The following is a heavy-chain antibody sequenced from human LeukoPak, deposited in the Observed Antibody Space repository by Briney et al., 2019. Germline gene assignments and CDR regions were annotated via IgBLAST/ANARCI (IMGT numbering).Heavy chain of an antibody. CDR2: ISGSGGST. D-gene: IGHD6-13*01. Sequence: PGGSLRLSCAASGFTFSSYAMSWVRQAPGKGLEWVSAISGSGGSTYYADSVKGRFTISRDNSKNTLYLQMNSLRAEDTAVYYCAKEGPGPSSSWYLVDYWGQGTLVTVSS. V-gene: IGHV3-23*01. J-gene: IGHJ4*02. CDR1: GFTFSSYA. CDR3: AKEGPGPSSSWYLVDY.